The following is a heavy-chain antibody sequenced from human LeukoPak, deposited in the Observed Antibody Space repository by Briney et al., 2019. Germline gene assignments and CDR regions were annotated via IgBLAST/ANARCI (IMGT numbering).Heavy chain of an antibody. CDR3: AREPCSSTSCPIDY. CDR2: ISSSSSTI. D-gene: IGHD2-2*01. Sequence: GGSLRLSCAASGFTFSSYSMNWVRQAPGKGLEWVSYISSSSSTIYYADSVKGRFTISRDNAKNSLYLQMNSLRAEDTAVYYCAREPCSSTSCPIDYWGQGTLVTVSS. CDR1: GFTFSSYS. J-gene: IGHJ4*02. V-gene: IGHV3-48*01.